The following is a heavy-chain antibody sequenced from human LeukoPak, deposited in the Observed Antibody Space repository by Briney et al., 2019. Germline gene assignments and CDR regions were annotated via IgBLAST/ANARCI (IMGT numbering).Heavy chain of an antibody. CDR2: ISYDGSNK. J-gene: IGHJ3*02. CDR1: GFTFSSYG. D-gene: IGHD3-22*01. Sequence: GGSLRLSCAASGFTFSSYGMHGVRQAPGKGLEWVAVISYDGSNKYYADSVKGRFTISRDNSKNTLYLQMNSLRAEDTAVYYCAKGWSGYYYGALDIWGQGTMVTVSS. V-gene: IGHV3-30*18. CDR3: AKGWSGYYYGALDI.